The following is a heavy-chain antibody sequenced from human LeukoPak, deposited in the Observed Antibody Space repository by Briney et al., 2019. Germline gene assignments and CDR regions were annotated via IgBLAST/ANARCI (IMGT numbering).Heavy chain of an antibody. D-gene: IGHD5-18*01. CDR2: ISSSSSTI. Sequence: GGSLRLSCAASGFTFSSYSMNWVRQAPGKGLEWVSYISSSSSTIYYADSVKGRFTISRDNSKNTLYLQMNSLRAEDTAVYYCARDGSEQLWRRVYFDHWGQGTLVTVSS. V-gene: IGHV3-48*01. CDR3: ARDGSEQLWRRVYFDH. CDR1: GFTFSSYS. J-gene: IGHJ4*02.